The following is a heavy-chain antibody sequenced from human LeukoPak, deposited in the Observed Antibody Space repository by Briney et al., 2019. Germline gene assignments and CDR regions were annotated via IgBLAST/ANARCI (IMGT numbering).Heavy chain of an antibody. Sequence: PSETLSLTCTVSGVSISSYYLSWIRQPPGKGLEWIGYIYTSGSTNYNPSLKSRVTISVDTSKNQFSLKLSSVTAGDTAVYYFARHRGYCSNTSCSQVGYFQHWGQGTLVTVSS. D-gene: IGHD2-2*01. V-gene: IGHV4-4*09. CDR3: ARHRGYCSNTSCSQVGYFQH. CDR1: GVSISSYY. CDR2: IYTSGST. J-gene: IGHJ1*01.